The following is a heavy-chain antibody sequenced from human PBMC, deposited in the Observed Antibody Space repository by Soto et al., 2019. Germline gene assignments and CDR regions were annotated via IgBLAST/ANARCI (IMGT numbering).Heavy chain of an antibody. D-gene: IGHD1-26*01. V-gene: IGHV4-39*01. CDR3: ARGDSGSYGAFDI. CDR2: IYYSGST. J-gene: IGHJ3*02. Sequence: QLQLQESGPGLVKPSETLSLTCTVSGGSISSSSYYWGWIRQPPGKGLEWIGSIYYSGSTYYNPSLKSRVTISVDTSKNQFSLKLSSVTAADTAVYYCARGDSGSYGAFDIWGQGTMVTVSS. CDR1: GGSISSSSYY.